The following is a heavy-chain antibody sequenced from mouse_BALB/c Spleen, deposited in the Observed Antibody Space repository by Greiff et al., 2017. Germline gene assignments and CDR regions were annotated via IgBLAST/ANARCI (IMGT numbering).Heavy chain of an antibody. CDR1: GFTFSSYA. CDR2: ISSGGST. V-gene: IGHV5-6-5*01. D-gene: IGHD3-3*01. J-gene: IGHJ4*01. CDR3: ARGEGPMDY. Sequence: EVMLVESGGGLVKPGGSLKLSCAASGFTFSSYAMSWVRQTPEKRLEWVASISSGGSTYYPDSVKGRFTISRDNARNILYLQMSRLRSEDTAMYYCARGEGPMDYWGQGTSVTVSS.